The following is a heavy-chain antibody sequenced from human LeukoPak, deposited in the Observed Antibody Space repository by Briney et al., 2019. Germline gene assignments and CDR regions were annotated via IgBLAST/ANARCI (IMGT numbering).Heavy chain of an antibody. V-gene: IGHV1-46*01. J-gene: IGHJ3*02. CDR1: GYTFTSSY. CDR2: ISPSGAST. Sequence: GASVKVSCKASGYTFTSSYLHWVRQAPGQGLEWIGMISPSGASTTYAQKFQGRVTMTRDTSTSTVYMELSSLRSEDTAVYYCARGGSRGPRDAFDIWGQGTMVTVSS. D-gene: IGHD6-13*01. CDR3: ARGGSRGPRDAFDI.